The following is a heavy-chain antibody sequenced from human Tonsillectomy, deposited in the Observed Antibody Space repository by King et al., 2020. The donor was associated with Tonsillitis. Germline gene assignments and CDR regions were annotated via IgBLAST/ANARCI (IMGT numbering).Heavy chain of an antibody. CDR1: GFSFSSYN. D-gene: IGHD3-10*01. J-gene: IGHJ4*02. Sequence: VQLVESGGGLVKPGGSLRLSCAASGFSFSSYNMNWVRQAPGKGLEWVSSISSSSISIYYADPVKGRFTISRDNAKNSLYLQMNSLRAEDTAVYYCAREVYGSGSYYPDWGQGTLVTVSS. V-gene: IGHV3-21*01. CDR2: ISSSSISI. CDR3: AREVYGSGSYYPD.